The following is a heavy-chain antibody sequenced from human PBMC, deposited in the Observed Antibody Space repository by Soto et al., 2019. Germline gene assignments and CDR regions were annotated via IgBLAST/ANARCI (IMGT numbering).Heavy chain of an antibody. J-gene: IGHJ5*02. CDR2: IYYSGST. D-gene: IGHD2-15*01. V-gene: IGHV4-39*01. CDR1: GVSISSSSYY. Sequence: SETLSLTCTVSGVSISSSSYYWGWIRQPPGKGLEWIGSIYYSGSTYYNPSLKSRATISVDTSKNQFSLKLSSVTAADTAVYYCARPNCSGGSCFFNWFDPWGQGTLVTVSS. CDR3: ARPNCSGGSCFFNWFDP.